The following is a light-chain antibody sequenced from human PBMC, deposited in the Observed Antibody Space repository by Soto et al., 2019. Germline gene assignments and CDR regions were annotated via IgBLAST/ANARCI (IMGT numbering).Light chain of an antibody. CDR2: EDN. V-gene: IGLV2-23*01. CDR3: CSYAGINTFFV. J-gene: IGLJ1*01. CDR1: SSDVGIYNL. Sequence: QPVLTQPASVSGSPGQSITFSCTGTSSDVGIYNLVSWYQQLPGKAPKLMIYEDNKRPSGVSDRFSGSKSGNTASLTISGLQAEDEADYYCCSYAGINTFFVFGTGTKLTVL.